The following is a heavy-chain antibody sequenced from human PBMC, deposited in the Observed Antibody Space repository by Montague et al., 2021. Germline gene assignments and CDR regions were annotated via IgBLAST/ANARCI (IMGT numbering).Heavy chain of an antibody. D-gene: IGHD7-27*01. V-gene: IGHV3-74*01. Sequence: SLRLSCAASGFTFSNYWMHWVRQAPGKGLLWVSRISPDGSWTNYADSVRGRFTISRDNTKNTLYLQMSSLRAEDTALYYCVRDLNWAADYWGQGTLVTVSS. CDR2: ISPDGSWT. J-gene: IGHJ4*02. CDR3: VRDLNWAADY. CDR1: GFTFSNYW.